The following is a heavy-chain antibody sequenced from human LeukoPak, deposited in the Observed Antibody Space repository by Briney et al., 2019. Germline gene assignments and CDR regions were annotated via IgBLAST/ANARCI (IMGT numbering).Heavy chain of an antibody. Sequence: GGSLRLSGAATGFTFSHYGIHWVRQAPGKGLEWVAVMSYGGNHKLYADSVKGRFLVSRNNSKNTLDLQMNSLRPEDSGIYYCAKDARSYYSYIYGSFDYWGQGTLVTVSS. J-gene: IGHJ4*02. CDR1: GFTFSHYG. V-gene: IGHV3-30*18. D-gene: IGHD3-10*01. CDR2: MSYGGNHK. CDR3: AKDARSYYSYIYGSFDY.